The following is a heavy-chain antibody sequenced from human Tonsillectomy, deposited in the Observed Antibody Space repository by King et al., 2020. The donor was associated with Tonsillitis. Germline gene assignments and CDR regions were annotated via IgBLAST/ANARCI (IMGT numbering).Heavy chain of an antibody. CDR2: ISPYSGDT. V-gene: IGHV1-2*02. J-gene: IGHJ4*02. D-gene: IGHD6-19*01. CDR1: GYSFTGYY. Sequence: QLVQSGAEVKKPGASVKVSCKASGYSFTGYYIHWVRQAPGQGLEWMGWISPYSGDTYFAQKFQGGVTMTRDSSISTAYMELSRLTSDDTAVYYCASSRGMAVAGTFYWGQGTLVTVSS. CDR3: ASSRGMAVAGTFY.